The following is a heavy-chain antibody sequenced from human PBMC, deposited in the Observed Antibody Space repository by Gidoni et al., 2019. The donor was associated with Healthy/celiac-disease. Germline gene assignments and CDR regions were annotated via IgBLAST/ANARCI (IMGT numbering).Heavy chain of an antibody. Sequence: QAQLVQSGAELKKPGASVKVSCRASGYTFTGYYVHWVRQAPGQGLEWMGWINPNNGGTHYAQKFQGRVTMTRDTSISTAFMDLSRLRSDDTAVYYCARAMGYYDSRTHYGLGYWGQGSLVTVS. D-gene: IGHD3-22*01. CDR2: INPNNGGT. CDR1: GYTFTGYY. CDR3: ARAMGYYDSRTHYGLGY. J-gene: IGHJ4*02. V-gene: IGHV1-2*02.